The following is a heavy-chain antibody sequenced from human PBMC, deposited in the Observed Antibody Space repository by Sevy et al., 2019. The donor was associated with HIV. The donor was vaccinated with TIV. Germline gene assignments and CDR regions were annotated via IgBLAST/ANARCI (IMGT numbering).Heavy chain of an antibody. CDR1: GDSVSSDSGA. CDR2: AYYRSKWYN. V-gene: IGHV6-1*01. CDR3: ARNLHGDYVGYFDY. J-gene: IGHJ4*02. Sequence: SQTLSLTCAISGDSVSSDSGAWNWIRQSPSRGIEWLGRAYYRSKWYNDYAVSVKSRITINPDTSKNQFSLQLNSVTPEDTAVYYCARNLHGDYVGYFDYWGQGTLVTVSS. D-gene: IGHD4-17*01.